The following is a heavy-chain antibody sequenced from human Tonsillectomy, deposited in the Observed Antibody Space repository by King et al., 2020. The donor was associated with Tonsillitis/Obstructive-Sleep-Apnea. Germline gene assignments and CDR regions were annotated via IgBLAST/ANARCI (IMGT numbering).Heavy chain of an antibody. CDR2: IDPSDSYT. CDR3: AGLLRPATVHFYYYMDV. V-gene: IGHV5-10-1*01. Sequence: VQLVESGAEVKKPGESLRISCKGSGYSFTNYWITWVRQMPGKGLEWRGRIDPSDSYTNYSPSFQGHVTITAVRSFSTAYLQWSSLRASDTAIYFCAGLLRPATVHFYYYMDVWGKGTTVTVSS. J-gene: IGHJ6*03. D-gene: IGHD1-26*01. CDR1: GYSFTNYW.